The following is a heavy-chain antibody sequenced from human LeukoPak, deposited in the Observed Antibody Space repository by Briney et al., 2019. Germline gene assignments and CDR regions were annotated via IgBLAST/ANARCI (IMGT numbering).Heavy chain of an antibody. CDR2: INAGNGNT. CDR1: GYTFTKYA. Sequence: ASVNVSCKASGYTFTKYAIHWVRQAPGQRLEWMGWINAGNGNTKYSQKFQGRVTITRDTSASTIYMELSSLRSEDTAVYYCARGPPSALLYCNGRNCYSGLFDPWGQGTLVTVSS. J-gene: IGHJ5*02. CDR3: ARGPPSALLYCNGRNCYSGLFDP. V-gene: IGHV1-3*01. D-gene: IGHD2-15*01.